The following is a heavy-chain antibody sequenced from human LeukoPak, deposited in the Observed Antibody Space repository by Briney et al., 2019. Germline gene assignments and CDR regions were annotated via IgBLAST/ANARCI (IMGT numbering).Heavy chain of an antibody. Sequence: SETLSLTCTESGGSISSDDYYWNWIRQPAGRGLEWIGRIYTTGNTMYNPSLESRVSMSIDTSKNQVSLKVKSATAADTAVYYWARGGTLFTFFDSWGEGTLVTVSS. CDR2: IYTTGNT. CDR3: ARGGTLFTFFDS. CDR1: GGSISSDDYY. V-gene: IGHV4-61*02. J-gene: IGHJ4*02.